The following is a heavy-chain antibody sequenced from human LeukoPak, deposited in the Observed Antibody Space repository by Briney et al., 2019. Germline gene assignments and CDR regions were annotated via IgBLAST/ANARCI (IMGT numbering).Heavy chain of an antibody. Sequence: SETLSLTCTVSGGSISSSSYSWGWIRQPPGKGLEWIGRIYYSGSTYYNPSLKSRVTISVDTSKNPFPLKLSSVTAAETAVYYCARGAMVRGVYYFDYWGQGTLVTVSS. D-gene: IGHD3-10*01. J-gene: IGHJ4*02. CDR3: ARGAMVRGVYYFDY. CDR2: IYYSGST. CDR1: GGSISSSSYS. V-gene: IGHV4-39*06.